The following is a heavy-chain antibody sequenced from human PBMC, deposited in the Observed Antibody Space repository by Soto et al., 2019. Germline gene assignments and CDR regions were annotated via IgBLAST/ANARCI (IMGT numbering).Heavy chain of an antibody. CDR1: GFTFSFYA. V-gene: IGHV3-23*01. CDR3: AKEQTWSLTQAFDI. CDR2: ISGSGGSP. D-gene: IGHD2-8*01. Sequence: EVPLLESGGGLVQPGGSLRLSCAASGFTFSFYAMNWVRQAPGKGLEWVSTISGSGGSPYYADSVKGRFTISRDNSKNTLYLQMNSLRAEDTAVYYCAKEQTWSLTQAFDIWGQGTMVTVSS. J-gene: IGHJ3*02.